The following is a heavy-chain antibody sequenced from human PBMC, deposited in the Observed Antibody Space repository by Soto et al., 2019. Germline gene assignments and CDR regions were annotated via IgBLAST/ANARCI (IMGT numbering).Heavy chain of an antibody. Sequence: SETLSLTCTVSGGPISSGDYYWSWIRQPPGKGLEGFGYIYYSGSTYYNPSLKSRVTISVDTSKNQFSLKLSAVTAADTAVYYCARAKRFVTTGYWYFDLWGRGTLVTVSS. V-gene: IGHV4-30-4*01. D-gene: IGHD4-17*01. J-gene: IGHJ2*01. CDR1: GGPISSGDYY. CDR3: ARAKRFVTTGYWYFDL. CDR2: IYYSGST.